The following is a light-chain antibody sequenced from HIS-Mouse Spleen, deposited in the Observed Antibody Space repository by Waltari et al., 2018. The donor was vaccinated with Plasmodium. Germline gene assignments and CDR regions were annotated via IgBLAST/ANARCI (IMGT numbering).Light chain of an antibody. V-gene: IGKV1-13*02. Sequence: AIQLTHPPSSLSASVGYRATITCRASQGISSALAWYQQKPGKAPKLLIYDASSLESGVPSRFSGSGSGTDFTLTISSLQPEDFATYYCQQFNSYPLTFGGGTKVEIK. CDR2: DAS. CDR1: QGISSA. J-gene: IGKJ4*01. CDR3: QQFNSYPLT.